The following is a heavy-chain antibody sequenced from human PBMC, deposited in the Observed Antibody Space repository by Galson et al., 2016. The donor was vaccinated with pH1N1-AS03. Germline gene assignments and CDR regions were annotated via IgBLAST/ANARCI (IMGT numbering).Heavy chain of an antibody. V-gene: IGHV1-18*01. Sequence: SVKVSCKASGYTFTNFGINWVRQAPGQGLEWLGWISTYSGNTDYSQTLQGSVSMTTDPSTSTAYMALTGLTSADTAIYYWSRDLRSDFGNSFGAGVQFGRYWGQGTLVTVSS. CDR1: GYTFTNFG. CDR2: ISTYSGNT. CDR3: SRDLRSDFGNSFGAGVQFGRY. D-gene: IGHD3-10*01. J-gene: IGHJ4*02.